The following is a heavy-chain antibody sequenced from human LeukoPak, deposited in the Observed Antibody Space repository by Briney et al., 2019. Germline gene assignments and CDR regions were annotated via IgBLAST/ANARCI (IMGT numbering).Heavy chain of an antibody. CDR1: GFTVSSNY. D-gene: IGHD3-10*01. CDR3: ARAGRGFGGYTFDY. J-gene: IGHJ4*02. V-gene: IGHV3-53*01. CDR2: IYSGGST. Sequence: GGSLRLSCAASGFTVSSNYMSWVRQAPGKGLEWVSVIYSGGSTYYADSVKGRFTISRDNSKNTLYLQMNSLRAEDTAVYYCARAGRGFGGYTFDYWGQGTLVTVSS.